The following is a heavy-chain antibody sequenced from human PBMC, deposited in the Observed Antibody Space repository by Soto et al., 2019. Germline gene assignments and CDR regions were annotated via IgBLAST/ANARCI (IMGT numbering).Heavy chain of an antibody. Sequence: QVQLQQWGAGLLKPSETLSLTCAVYGGSFSGYYWSWIRQPPGKGLEWIGEINHSGSTNYNPSLKSRVTISLDTSKNQFSLKLSSVTAADTAVYYCARRRITMVRGVIRGHYFDYWGQGTLVTVSS. CDR1: GGSFSGYY. D-gene: IGHD3-10*01. J-gene: IGHJ4*02. CDR2: INHSGST. CDR3: ARRRITMVRGVIRGHYFDY. V-gene: IGHV4-34*01.